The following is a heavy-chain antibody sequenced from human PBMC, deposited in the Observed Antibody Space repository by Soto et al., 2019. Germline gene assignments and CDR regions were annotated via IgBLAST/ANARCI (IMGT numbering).Heavy chain of an antibody. CDR3: AKNYYGSGSYYNPAFYYYYYMDV. Sequence: QVQLVESGGGVVQPGRSLRLSCAASGFTFSSYGMHWVRLAPGKGLEWVAVISYDGSNKYYADSVKGRFTISRDNSKNTLYLQMNSLRAEDTAVYYCAKNYYGSGSYYNPAFYYYYYMDVWGKGTTVTVSS. V-gene: IGHV3-30*18. D-gene: IGHD3-10*01. J-gene: IGHJ6*03. CDR1: GFTFSSYG. CDR2: ISYDGSNK.